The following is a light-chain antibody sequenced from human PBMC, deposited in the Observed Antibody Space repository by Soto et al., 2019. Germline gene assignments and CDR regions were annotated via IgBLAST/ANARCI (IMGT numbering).Light chain of an antibody. CDR1: QGIRND. V-gene: IGKV1-6*01. CDR3: LQHYNYPRT. J-gene: IGKJ1*01. CDR2: AAS. Sequence: AIQLTPSPSSLSASVGARVTLTCRASQGIRNDLGWYQQKPGKAPKLLIYAASSLQSGVPSRFSGSGSGTDFTLTISSLQPEDFATYYCLQHYNYPRTFGQGTKVDI.